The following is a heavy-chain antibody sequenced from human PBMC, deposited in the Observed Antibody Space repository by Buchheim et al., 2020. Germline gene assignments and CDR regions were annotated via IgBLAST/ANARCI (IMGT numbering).Heavy chain of an antibody. V-gene: IGHV3-23*04. CDR2: ISGSGDST. CDR1: GSTFSSYA. J-gene: IGHJ6*02. Sequence: EVQLVESGGGLVQPGGSLRLSCAASGSTFSSYAMSWVRQAPGKGLEWVSAISGSGDSTDYADSVKGRFTLSRDNSKNTLFLQMNSLRAEDTAVYYCAKGGTYYYYYCMDVWGQGTT. CDR3: AKGGTYYYYYCMDV.